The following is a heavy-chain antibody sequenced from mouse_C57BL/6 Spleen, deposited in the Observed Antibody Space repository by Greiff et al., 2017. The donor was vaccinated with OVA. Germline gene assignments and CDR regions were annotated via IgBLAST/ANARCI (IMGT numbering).Heavy chain of an antibody. D-gene: IGHD1-1*01. CDR2: ISSGSSTI. J-gene: IGHJ1*03. CDR1: GFTFSDYG. Sequence: DVKLVESGGGLVKPGGSLKLSCAASGFTFSDYGMHWVRQAPEKGLEWVAYISSGSSTIYYADTVKGRFTISRDNAKNTLFLQMTSLRSEDTAMYYGARGGYYYGTGYFDVWGTGTTVTVSS. CDR3: ARGGYYYGTGYFDV. V-gene: IGHV5-17*01.